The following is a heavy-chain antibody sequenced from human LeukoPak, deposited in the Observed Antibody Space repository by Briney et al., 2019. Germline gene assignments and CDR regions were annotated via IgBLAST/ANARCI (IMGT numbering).Heavy chain of an antibody. J-gene: IGHJ4*02. D-gene: IGHD3-22*01. V-gene: IGHV3-23*01. CDR3: AKVFDYYDSSGYYYFDY. Sequence: GGSLRLSCAASGFTFSSYAMSWVRQAPGKGLEWVSAICGSGGSTYYADSVKGRFTISRDNSKNTLYLQMNSLRAEDTAVYYCAKVFDYYDSSGYYYFDYWGQGTLVTVSS. CDR2: ICGSGGST. CDR1: GFTFSSYA.